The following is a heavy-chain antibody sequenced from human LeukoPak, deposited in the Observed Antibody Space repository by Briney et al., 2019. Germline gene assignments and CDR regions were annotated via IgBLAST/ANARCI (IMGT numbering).Heavy chain of an antibody. CDR3: ARYWVRDGYNADAFDI. CDR1: GGSISSYY. Sequence: SETLSLTCTVSGGSISSYYWSWIRQPPGKGLEWIGYIYYSGSTNYNPSLKSRVTISVDTSKNQFSLKLSSVTAADTAVYYCARYWVRDGYNADAFDIWGEGTMVTVSS. CDR2: IYYSGST. D-gene: IGHD5-24*01. J-gene: IGHJ3*02. V-gene: IGHV4-59*01.